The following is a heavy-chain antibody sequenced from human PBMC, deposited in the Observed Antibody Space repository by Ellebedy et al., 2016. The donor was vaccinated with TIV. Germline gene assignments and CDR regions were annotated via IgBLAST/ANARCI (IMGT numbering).Heavy chain of an antibody. D-gene: IGHD2-2*02. J-gene: IGHJ4*02. CDR2: IYPGDSDT. CDR3: ARHLDCSSTSCYMAVGDY. V-gene: IGHV5-51*01. CDR1: GYSFTSYW. Sequence: KVSCXDSGYSFTSYWIGWVRQMPGKGLEWMGIIYPGDSDTRYSPSFQGHVTISADKSISTAYLQWSSLKASDTAMYYCARHLDCSSTSCYMAVGDYWGQGTLVTVSS.